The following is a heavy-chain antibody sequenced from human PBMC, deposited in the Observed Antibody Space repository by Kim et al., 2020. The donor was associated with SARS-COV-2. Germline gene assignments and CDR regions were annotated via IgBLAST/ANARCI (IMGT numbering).Heavy chain of an antibody. D-gene: IGHD2-15*01. V-gene: IGHV3-23*01. J-gene: IGHJ4*02. CDR3: GRQGRVVVTATSDY. Sequence: AESVKGRFTITRDKSKNPQYLQMNSLRAEDPAVYHCGRQGRVVVTATSDYWGQGTLVTVSS.